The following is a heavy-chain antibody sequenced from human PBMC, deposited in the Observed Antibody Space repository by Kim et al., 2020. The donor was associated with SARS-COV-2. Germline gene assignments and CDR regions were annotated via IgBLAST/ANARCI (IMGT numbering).Heavy chain of an antibody. CDR2: INHSGST. V-gene: IGHV4-34*01. Sequence: SETLSLTCAVYGGSFSGYYWSWIRQPPGKGLEWIGEINHSGSTNYNPSLKSRVTISVDTSKNQFSLKLSSVTAADTAVYYCARGRSRPTYDSLTGKRGGRDYWGQGTLVTVSS. J-gene: IGHJ4*02. D-gene: IGHD3-9*01. CDR1: GGSFSGYY. CDR3: ARGRSRPTYDSLTGKRGGRDY.